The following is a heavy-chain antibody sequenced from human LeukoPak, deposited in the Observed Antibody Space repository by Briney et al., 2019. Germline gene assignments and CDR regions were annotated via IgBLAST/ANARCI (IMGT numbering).Heavy chain of an antibody. J-gene: IGHJ6*03. Sequence: PGGSLRLSCAASGFTFSSYSMNWVRQAPGKGLEWVSSISSRSTYIYHADSVKGRFTISRDNAKNSLFLQMNSLRAEDTAVYYCARDSRAPYYDYVWGSYRSGDYYYYYMDVWGKGTTVTVSS. V-gene: IGHV3-21*01. CDR3: ARDSRAPYYDYVWGSYRSGDYYYYYMDV. D-gene: IGHD3-16*02. CDR1: GFTFSSYS. CDR2: ISSRSTYI.